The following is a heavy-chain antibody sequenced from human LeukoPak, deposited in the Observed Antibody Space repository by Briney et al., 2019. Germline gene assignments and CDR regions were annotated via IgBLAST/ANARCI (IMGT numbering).Heavy chain of an antibody. J-gene: IGHJ4*02. Sequence: GGSLRLSCAASGFTFSSYGMHWVRQAPGKGLEWVAVIWYDGSDKYYADSVKGRFTISRDNSKNTLYLQMNSLRAEDTAVYYCAKDTYYYDSSGYYFDYWGQGTLVTVSS. CDR1: GFTFSSYG. V-gene: IGHV3-33*06. D-gene: IGHD3-22*01. CDR2: IWYDGSDK. CDR3: AKDTYYYDSSGYYFDY.